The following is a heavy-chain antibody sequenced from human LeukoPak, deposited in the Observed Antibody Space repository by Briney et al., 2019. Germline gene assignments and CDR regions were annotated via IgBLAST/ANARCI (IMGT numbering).Heavy chain of an antibody. CDR3: ARGSSLVAGFYYGMDV. V-gene: IGHV3-21*01. CDR2: ISSSRSYI. D-gene: IGHD6-19*01. CDR1: GFTFSSYS. J-gene: IGHJ6*04. Sequence: GGSLRLSCAASGFTFSSYSMNWVRQAPGKGLEWVSSISSSRSYIYYADSVNGRFTISRDNAKNSLYLQMNRLRAEDTAVYYCARGSSLVAGFYYGMDVWGKGTTVTVSS.